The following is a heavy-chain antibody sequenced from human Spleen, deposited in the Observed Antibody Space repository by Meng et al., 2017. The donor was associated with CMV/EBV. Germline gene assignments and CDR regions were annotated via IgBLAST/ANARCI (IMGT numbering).Heavy chain of an antibody. V-gene: IGHV3-48*01. J-gene: IGHJ6*02. CDR1: GFTFSSYS. CDR2: ISSSSSTI. CDR3: ADLGAAFGMDV. Sequence: GESLKISCAASGFTFSSYSMNWVRQAPGKGLEWVSYISSSSSTIYYADSVKGRFTISRDDSKNSLYLQMNSLKTEDSAVYYCADLGAAFGMDVWGQGTTVTVSS. D-gene: IGHD6-25*01.